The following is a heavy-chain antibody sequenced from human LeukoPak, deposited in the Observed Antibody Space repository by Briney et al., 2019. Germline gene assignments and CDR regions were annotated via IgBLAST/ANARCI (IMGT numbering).Heavy chain of an antibody. J-gene: IGHJ3*02. V-gene: IGHV3-73*01. Sequence: GGSLKLSCAASGFTFSGSTMHWVRQASGKGLEWVGRIRSKPNNYATAYAASVKGRFTISRDDSKNTAFLQMNSLKTEDTAVYYCARPTIFGGAFDIWGQGTMVTVSS. CDR1: GFTFSGST. CDR2: IRSKPNNYAT. D-gene: IGHD3-3*01. CDR3: ARPTIFGGAFDI.